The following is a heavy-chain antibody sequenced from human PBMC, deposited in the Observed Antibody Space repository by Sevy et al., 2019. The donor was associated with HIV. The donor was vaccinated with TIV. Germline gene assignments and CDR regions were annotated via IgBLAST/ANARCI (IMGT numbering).Heavy chain of an antibody. CDR1: GFTFSNYA. J-gene: IGHJ4*02. D-gene: IGHD2-2*01. CDR3: AGEGCSKPHDY. CDR2: FSFGCGKI. Sequence: GGSLRLSCAASGFTFSNYAMSWVRQAPGKGLEWVSTFSFGCGKINYADSVKGRFTISRDKSKNTLYLQMNSVRAEDTALYYCAGEGCSKPHDYWGQGTLVTVSS. V-gene: IGHV3-23*01.